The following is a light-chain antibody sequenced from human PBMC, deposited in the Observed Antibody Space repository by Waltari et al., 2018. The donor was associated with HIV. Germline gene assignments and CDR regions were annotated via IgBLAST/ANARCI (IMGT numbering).Light chain of an antibody. CDR1: QSVSSSH. Sequence: EIVLTQSPATLSLSPGESGTLSCRASQSVSSSHLAWYQQKPGQAPSLLIYGASSRATCIPDRFSGSGSGTDFTLTIIRLEPEDFAMYYCQQYGNSPPNTFGQGTKLEIK. J-gene: IGKJ2*01. CDR2: GAS. CDR3: QQYGNSPPNT. V-gene: IGKV3-20*01.